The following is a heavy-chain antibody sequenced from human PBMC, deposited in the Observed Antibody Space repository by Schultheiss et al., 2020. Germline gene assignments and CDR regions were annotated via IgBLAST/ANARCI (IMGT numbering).Heavy chain of an antibody. Sequence: GESLKISCAASGFTFSSYSMNWVRQAPGKGLEWVSSISSSSSYIYYADSVKGRFTISRDNAKNSLYLQMNSLRAEDTAVYYCARDLYSSSWYVTGGYWGQGTLVTVSS. D-gene: IGHD6-13*01. CDR1: GFTFSSYS. CDR2: ISSSSSYI. V-gene: IGHV3-21*04. J-gene: IGHJ4*02. CDR3: ARDLYSSSWYVTGGY.